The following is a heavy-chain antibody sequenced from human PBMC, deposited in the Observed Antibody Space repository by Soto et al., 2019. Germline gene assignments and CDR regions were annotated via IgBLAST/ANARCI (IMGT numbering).Heavy chain of an antibody. J-gene: IGHJ5*01. D-gene: IGHD3-3*01. CDR3: ARHRLPRHAYDFWSGPNWSGFDS. CDR2: IYYSGST. CDR1: GGSISSSSYY. Sequence: SETLSLTCTVSGGSISSSSYYWGWIRQPPGKGLEWIGSIYYSGSTYYNPSLKSRVTISVDTSKNQFSLKLSSVTAADTAVYYCARHRLPRHAYDFWSGPNWSGFDSWGQGTLVTVSS. V-gene: IGHV4-39*01.